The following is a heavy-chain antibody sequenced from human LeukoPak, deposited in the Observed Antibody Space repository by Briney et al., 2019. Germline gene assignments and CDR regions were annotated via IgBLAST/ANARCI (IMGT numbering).Heavy chain of an antibody. V-gene: IGHV3-33*01. CDR3: ARENRDRSGFQGREFDY. CDR1: GFTFSNYG. CDR2: IWYDGSNK. J-gene: IGHJ4*02. Sequence: GGSLRLSCAASGFTFSNYGMYWVRQAPGKGLEWVAVIWYDGSNKNYADSVKGRFTISRDNAKNSLYLQMNSLRAEDTAVYYCARENRDRSGFQGREFDYWGQGTLVTVSS. D-gene: IGHD3-22*01.